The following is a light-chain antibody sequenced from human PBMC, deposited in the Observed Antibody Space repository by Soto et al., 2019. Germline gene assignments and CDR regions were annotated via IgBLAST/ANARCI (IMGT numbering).Light chain of an antibody. CDR2: DTS. CDR1: TGAVTSGHY. J-gene: IGLJ3*02. V-gene: IGLV7-46*01. Sequence: QAVVTQEPSLTVSPGGTVTLTCGSSTGAVTSGHYPYWFQQKPGQAPTTLIYDTSKKHAWTPGRFSGSLLGGKAALTLSGAQPEDEAEYYCLLSYSGARPWVFGGGTQLTVL. CDR3: LLSYSGARPWV.